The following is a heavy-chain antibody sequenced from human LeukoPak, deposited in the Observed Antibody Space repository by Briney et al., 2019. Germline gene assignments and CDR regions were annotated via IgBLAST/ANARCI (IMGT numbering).Heavy chain of an antibody. V-gene: IGHV4-39*07. Sequence: SETLSLTCTVSGGSISSSSYYWGWIRQPPGKGPEWIGSIYYSGSTYYNPSLKSRVTISVDTSKNQFSLKLSSVTAADTAVYYCARLAQLGWFDPWGQGTLVTVSS. CDR1: GGSISSSSYY. CDR2: IYYSGST. D-gene: IGHD6-6*01. CDR3: ARLAQLGWFDP. J-gene: IGHJ5*02.